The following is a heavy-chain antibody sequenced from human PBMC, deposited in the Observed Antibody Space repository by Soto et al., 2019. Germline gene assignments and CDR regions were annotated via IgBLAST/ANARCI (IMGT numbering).Heavy chain of an antibody. J-gene: IGHJ4*02. D-gene: IGHD3-3*01. CDR3: ARGRLDFWSGYYRKYYFDY. CDR2: INHSGST. CDR1: GGSFSGYY. Sequence: PSETLSLTCAVYGGSFSGYYWSWIRQPPGKGLEWIGEINHSGSTNYNPSLKSRVTISVDTSKNQFSLKLSSVTAADTAVYCCARGRLDFWSGYYRKYYFDYWGQGTLVTVSS. V-gene: IGHV4-34*01.